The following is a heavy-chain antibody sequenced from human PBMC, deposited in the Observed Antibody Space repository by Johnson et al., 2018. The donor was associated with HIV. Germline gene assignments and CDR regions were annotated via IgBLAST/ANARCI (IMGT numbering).Heavy chain of an antibody. CDR1: GFTFDDYA. V-gene: IGHV3-9*03. Sequence: VQLVESGGVVVQPGGSLRLSCAASGFTFDDYAMHWVRQAPGKGLEWVSGISWNSGSIGYADSVKGRFTISRDNAKTSLYLQMNSLRAEDMAVYYCARQFRAVGAPDAFDIWGQGTMVTVSS. J-gene: IGHJ3*02. CDR2: ISWNSGSI. D-gene: IGHD1-26*01. CDR3: ARQFRAVGAPDAFDI.